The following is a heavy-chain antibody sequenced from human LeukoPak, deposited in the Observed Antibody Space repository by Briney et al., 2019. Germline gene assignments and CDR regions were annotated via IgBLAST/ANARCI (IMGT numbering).Heavy chain of an antibody. D-gene: IGHD3-3*01. Sequence: GASVKVSCKASGYTFTGYYMHWVRQAPGQGLEWMGWINPNSGGTNYAQKFQGRVTMTRDTSISTAYMELSRLRSDDTAVYYCARDYRFLEWLLPPYYYYYMDVWGKGTTVTVSS. V-gene: IGHV1-2*02. CDR3: ARDYRFLEWLLPPYYYYYMDV. J-gene: IGHJ6*03. CDR1: GYTFTGYY. CDR2: INPNSGGT.